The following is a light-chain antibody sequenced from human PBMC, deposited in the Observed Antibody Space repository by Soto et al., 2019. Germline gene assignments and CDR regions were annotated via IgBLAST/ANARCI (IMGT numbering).Light chain of an antibody. CDR2: RIS. V-gene: IGKV1-9*01. J-gene: IGKJ3*01. Sequence: IQLTQSPSSLSASVGDRVTITCRASQDVSRFLAWYQQREGKSPKLLIYRISTLQSGVPSRFSGIGSGTEFTLTISSLQPEDFATYYCPQLNSSPFTFGPGTKVNI. CDR3: PQLNSSPFT. CDR1: QDVSRF.